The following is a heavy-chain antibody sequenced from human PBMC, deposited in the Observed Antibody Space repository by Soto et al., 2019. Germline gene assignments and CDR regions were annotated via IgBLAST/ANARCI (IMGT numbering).Heavy chain of an antibody. CDR1: GFTFGDYA. CDR3: AKGHLEWLLSGADYFDY. Sequence: KTGGSLRLSCTGSGFTFGDYAMSWFRQAPGKGLEWVGFIRSKTYEGTPEYAASLRGRFTISRDNSKNTLYLQMNSLRAEDTAVYYCAKGHLEWLLSGADYFDYWGQGTLVTVSS. D-gene: IGHD3-3*01. J-gene: IGHJ4*02. CDR2: IRSKTYEGTP. V-gene: IGHV3-49*05.